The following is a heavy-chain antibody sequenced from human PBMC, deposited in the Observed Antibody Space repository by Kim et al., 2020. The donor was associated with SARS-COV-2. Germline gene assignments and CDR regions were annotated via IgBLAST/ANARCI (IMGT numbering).Heavy chain of an antibody. J-gene: IGHJ6*02. CDR2: INTNTGNP. Sequence: ASVKVSCKASGYTFTSYAMNWVRQAPGQGLEWMGWINTNTGNPTYAQGFTGRFVFSLDTSVSTAYLQISSLKAEDTAVYYCAREVSGMTYYYYGMDVWGQGTTVTVSS. CDR1: GYTFTSYA. V-gene: IGHV7-4-1*02. D-gene: IGHD1-20*01. CDR3: AREVSGMTYYYYGMDV.